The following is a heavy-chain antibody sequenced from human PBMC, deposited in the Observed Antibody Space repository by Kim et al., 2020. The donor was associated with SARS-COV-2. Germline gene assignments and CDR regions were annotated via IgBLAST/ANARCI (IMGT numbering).Heavy chain of an antibody. J-gene: IGHJ5*02. CDR1: GGSISSGGYY. CDR2: IYYSGST. CDR3: ARVDIVVVVAAKAGWFDP. D-gene: IGHD2-15*01. V-gene: IGHV4-31*03. Sequence: SETLSLTCTVSGGSISSGGYYWSWIRQHPGKGLEWIGYIYYSGSTYYNPSLKSRVTISVDTSKNQFSLKLSSVTAADTAVYYCARVDIVVVVAAKAGWFDPWGQGTLVTVSS.